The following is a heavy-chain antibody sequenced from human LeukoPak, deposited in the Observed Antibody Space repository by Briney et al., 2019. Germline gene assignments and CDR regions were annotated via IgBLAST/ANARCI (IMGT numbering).Heavy chain of an antibody. V-gene: IGHV4-59*08. CDR3: ARGLVAMVDY. CDR1: GGSISSYY. J-gene: IGHJ4*02. CDR2: IYYSGST. Sequence: SETLSLTCTVSGGSISSYYWSWIRQPPGKGLEWIGYIYYSGSTYYNPSLESRVAISLDTSKNQFSLKLSSVTAADTAVYYCARGLVAMVDYWGQGTLVTVSS. D-gene: IGHD2-8*02.